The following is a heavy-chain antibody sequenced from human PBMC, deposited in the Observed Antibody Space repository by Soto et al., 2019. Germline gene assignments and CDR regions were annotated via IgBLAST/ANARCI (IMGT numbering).Heavy chain of an antibody. CDR2: IFYSGSF. CDR3: ASLSSCYVWWFDP. J-gene: IGHJ5*02. D-gene: IGHD6-13*01. CDR1: GDSISSGGSY. Sequence: PSETLSLTCTVSGDSISSGGSYWNWIRQRPGKGLEWMGYIFYSGSFYYTPSLRGRVMMSADTSKNQFYLRLSSVTAADTAVYYCASLSSCYVWWFDPRGQGTLVTVSS. V-gene: IGHV4-31*03.